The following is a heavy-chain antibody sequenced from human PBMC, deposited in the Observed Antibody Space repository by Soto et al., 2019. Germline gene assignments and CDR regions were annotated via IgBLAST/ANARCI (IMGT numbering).Heavy chain of an antibody. V-gene: IGHV3-23*01. CDR1: GFTLSSYF. D-gene: IGHD6-19*01. CDR2: ISNSGGST. J-gene: IGHJ5*02. Sequence: DVQLLESGGGMVQPGGSLRLSCVASGFTLSSYFMTWVRQAPGKGLEWVSAISNSGGSTYYADSVKGRFTISRDNSHNTLYLQMNNLRAEDTARYYCVKDLEKWLVQLGGLDTWGQGAQVTVSS. CDR3: VKDLEKWLVQLGGLDT.